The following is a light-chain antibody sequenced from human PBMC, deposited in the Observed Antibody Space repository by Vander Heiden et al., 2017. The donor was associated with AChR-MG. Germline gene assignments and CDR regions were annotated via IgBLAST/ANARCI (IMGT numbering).Light chain of an antibody. CDR2: GNG. V-gene: IGLV1-40*01. J-gene: IGLJ1*01. CDR3: QSYDSSLSGAYV. CDR1: SSNIGASDD. Sequence: QSVLTQPPSVSGAPGQRVPLSSTGSSSNIGASDDVHWYQQLPGTAPKRLIYGNGNRPSGVPDRFSGSKSGTSASLAITGLQAEDEADYYCQSYDSSLSGAYVFGPGTKVTVL.